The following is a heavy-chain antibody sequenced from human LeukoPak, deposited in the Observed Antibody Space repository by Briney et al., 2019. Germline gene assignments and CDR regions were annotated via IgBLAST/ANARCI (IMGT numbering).Heavy chain of an antibody. V-gene: IGHV3-23*01. CDR1: GFTSSSYA. CDR3: AKVVGYGDYGFDY. CDR2: ISGSGGST. J-gene: IGHJ4*02. Sequence: GGSLRLSCAASGFTSSSYAMSWVRQAPGKGLEWVSAISGSGGSTYYADSVKGRFTISRDNSKNTLYLQMNSLRAEDTAVYYCAKVVGYGDYGFDYWGQGTLVTVSS. D-gene: IGHD4-17*01.